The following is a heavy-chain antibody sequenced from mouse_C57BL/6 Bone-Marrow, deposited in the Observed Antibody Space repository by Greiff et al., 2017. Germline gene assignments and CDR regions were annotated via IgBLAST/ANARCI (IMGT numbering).Heavy chain of an antibody. V-gene: IGHV1-39*01. J-gene: IGHJ4*01. Sequence: EVKLQESGPELVKPGASVKISCKASGYSFTDYNMNWVKQSNGKSLEWIGVINPNYGTTSYNQKFKGKATLTVDQSSSTAYMQLYSLTSEDSAVYYCARGYDYDYAMDYWGQGTSVTVSS. CDR3: ARGYDYDYAMDY. CDR2: INPNYGTT. D-gene: IGHD2-4*01. CDR1: GYSFTDYN.